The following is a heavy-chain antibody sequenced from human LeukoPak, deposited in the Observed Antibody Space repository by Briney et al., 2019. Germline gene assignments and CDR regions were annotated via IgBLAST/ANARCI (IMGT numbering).Heavy chain of an antibody. CDR1: GGAFSGYH. CDR3: ARDPTSEISVPHYFDD. D-gene: IGHD5/OR15-5a*01. V-gene: IGHV4-34*01. CDR2: VNHRGMA. J-gene: IGHJ4*02. Sequence: SETLSLTCAVYGGAFSGYHWNWIRQAPGKGLEWIGEVNHRGMANYNPSLKSRVIISADTSKNQFSLKLDSVTAADTAIYYCARDPTSEISVPHYFDDWGQGTLVTVSS.